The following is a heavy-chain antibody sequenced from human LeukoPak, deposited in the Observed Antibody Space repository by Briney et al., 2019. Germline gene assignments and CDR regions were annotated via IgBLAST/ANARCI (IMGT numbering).Heavy chain of an antibody. V-gene: IGHV1-8*01. CDR2: MNPNSGNT. J-gene: IGHJ5*02. Sequence: GASVKVSCKASGYTFTSYDINWVRQATGQGLEWMGWMNPNSGNTGYAQKFQGRVTMTRNTSISTAYMELSSLRSEDTAVYYCAGQWLVRGRFDPWGQGTLVTVSS. CDR1: GYTFTSYD. CDR3: AGQWLVRGRFDP. D-gene: IGHD6-19*01.